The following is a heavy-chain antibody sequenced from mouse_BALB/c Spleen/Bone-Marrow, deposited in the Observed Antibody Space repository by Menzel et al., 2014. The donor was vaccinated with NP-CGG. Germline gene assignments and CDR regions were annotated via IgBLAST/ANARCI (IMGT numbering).Heavy chain of an antibody. V-gene: IGHV5-6-3*01. CDR1: VFTFSSYG. J-gene: IGHJ2*03. CDR3: ARVWYFDY. CDR2: INSNGGST. Sequence: EVQLVEPGRGLGQPGGSLQLSCAASVFTFSSYGMSWGRQTPDKLLGFGATINSNGGSTYYPDSVKGRFTSSRDNDKNTLSLQMSSLKSEETAMYYCARVWYFDYWGQGTSLTVSS.